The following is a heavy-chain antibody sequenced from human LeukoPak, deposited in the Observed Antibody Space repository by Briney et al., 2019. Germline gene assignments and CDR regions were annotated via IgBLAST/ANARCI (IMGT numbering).Heavy chain of an antibody. V-gene: IGHV4-61*02. J-gene: IGHJ5*02. CDR3: AVARGVRGAGNWFDP. CDR2: IATSGST. D-gene: IGHD3-10*01. Sequence: PAQTLSLTCSVSGGAISNGTYYWSWIRQPAGKGLEWIGRIATSGSTDYNPSLKSRVTISVDTSKNQFSLKLIPVTAADTAMYYCAVARGVRGAGNWFDPWGQGTLVTVSS. CDR1: GGAISNGTYY.